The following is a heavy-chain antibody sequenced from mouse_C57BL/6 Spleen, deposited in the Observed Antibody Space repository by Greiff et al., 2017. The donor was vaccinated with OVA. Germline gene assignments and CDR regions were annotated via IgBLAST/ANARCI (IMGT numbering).Heavy chain of an antibody. V-gene: IGHV1-52*01. Sequence: QVQLQQPGAELVRPGSSVKLSCKASGYTFTSYWMHWVKQRPIQGLEWIGNIDPSDSETPYNQKFKDKATLTVDKSSSTAYMQLSSLTSEDSAVYDGARGYYCGSGDWYFEDWGKGTTVTVSS. CDR1: GYTFTSYW. CDR2: IDPSDSET. D-gene: IGHD1-1*01. J-gene: IGHJ1*03. CDR3: ARGYYCGSGDWYFED.